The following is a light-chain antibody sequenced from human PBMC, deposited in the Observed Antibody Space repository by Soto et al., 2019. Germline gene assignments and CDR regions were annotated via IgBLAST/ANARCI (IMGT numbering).Light chain of an antibody. Sequence: QSALTQPRSVSGSPGQSVTISCTGTSSDVGGYNSVSWYQHHPGKAPKLMIYDVTKRPSGVPDGFSGSKSGNTASLTISGLQAEDEADYYCCSYAGSRVVFGGGTKLTVL. CDR3: CSYAGSRVV. J-gene: IGLJ2*01. CDR1: SSDVGGYNS. V-gene: IGLV2-11*01. CDR2: DVT.